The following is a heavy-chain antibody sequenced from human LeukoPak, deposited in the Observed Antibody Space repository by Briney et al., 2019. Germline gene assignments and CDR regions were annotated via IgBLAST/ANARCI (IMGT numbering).Heavy chain of an antibody. Sequence: SETLSLTCTVSGGSISSGGYYWSWIRQHPGKGLEWIGYIDYTGSTNYNPSLKSRVTISVDTSKNHFSLKLTSVTAADTAVYYCARHPVLLSGMDVWGQGTTVTVSS. CDR2: IDYTGST. J-gene: IGHJ6*02. D-gene: IGHD2-21*01. CDR1: GGSISSGGYY. CDR3: ARHPVLLSGMDV. V-gene: IGHV4-61*03.